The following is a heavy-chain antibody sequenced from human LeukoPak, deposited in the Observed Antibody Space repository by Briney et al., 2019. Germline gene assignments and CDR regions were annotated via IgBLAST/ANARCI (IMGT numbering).Heavy chain of an antibody. CDR1: GGTFSSYA. V-gene: IGHV1-69*13. CDR3: ARVFPTEHYYYYYGMDV. CDR2: IIPIFGTA. J-gene: IGHJ6*02. Sequence: SVKVSCKASGGTFSSYAISWVRQAPGQGLEWMGGIIPIFGTANYAQKFQGRVTITADESTSTAYMELSSLRSEDTAVYYCARVFPTEHYYYYYGMDVWGQGTTVTVSS.